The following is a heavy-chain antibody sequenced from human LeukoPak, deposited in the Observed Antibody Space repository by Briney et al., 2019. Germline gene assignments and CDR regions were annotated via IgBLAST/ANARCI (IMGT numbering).Heavy chain of an antibody. V-gene: IGHV3-48*01. D-gene: IGHD1-26*01. CDR3: AKGGEGGSHRYFEY. CDR2: INPSSSTI. J-gene: IGHJ4*02. Sequence: GGSLRLSCAASGFTFSGYSMNWVRQAPGKGLEWVSYINPSSSTIHYADSVKGRFTSSRDNSKNTLYLQMNSLRPEDTAVYYCAKGGEGGSHRYFEYWGRGTLVTVSS. CDR1: GFTFSGYS.